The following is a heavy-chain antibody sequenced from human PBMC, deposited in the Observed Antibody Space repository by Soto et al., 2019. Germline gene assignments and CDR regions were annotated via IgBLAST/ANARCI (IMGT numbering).Heavy chain of an antibody. Sequence: QVQLQESGPGLVKPSETLSLTCTVSGVSISSYYWSWIRQPPGKGLEWIGYFHYSESTSYNPSLKSRVTIPVDTSKSQFSLKLSSVTAADTAVYYCARHDRRGGAFDIWGQGTMVTVSS. CDR1: GVSISSYY. CDR2: FHYSEST. J-gene: IGHJ3*02. CDR3: ARHDRRGGAFDI. D-gene: IGHD3-22*01. V-gene: IGHV4-59*08.